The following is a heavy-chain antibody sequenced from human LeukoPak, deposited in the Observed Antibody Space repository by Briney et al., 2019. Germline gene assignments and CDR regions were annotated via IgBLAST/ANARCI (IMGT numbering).Heavy chain of an antibody. D-gene: IGHD3-22*01. CDR1: GFTVISNY. V-gene: IGHV3-66*01. CDR2: IYSDGST. CDR3: ATETHYYDSRGYRIQEYFDY. Sequence: PGGSLTLSCAASGFTVISNYMNWVRQAPGKGLEWVSVIYSDGSTYYADSVKARFTISRDNSKNPLYIQMNSLRAEDTAVYYCATETHYYDSRGYRIQEYFDYWGQGTLVTVSS. J-gene: IGHJ4*02.